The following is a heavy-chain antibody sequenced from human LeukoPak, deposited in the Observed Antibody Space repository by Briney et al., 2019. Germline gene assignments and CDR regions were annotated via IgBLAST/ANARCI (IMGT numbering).Heavy chain of an antibody. CDR3: ARATGYCSSTSCYTAWFDP. CDR2: INPNSGGT. Sequence: ASVKVFCKASGYTFTGYYMHWVRQAPGQGLEWMGWINPNSGGTNYAQKFQGRVTMTRDTSISTAYMELSRLRSDDTAVYYCARATGYCSSTSCYTAWFDPWGQGTLVTVSS. D-gene: IGHD2-2*02. CDR1: GYTFTGYY. J-gene: IGHJ5*02. V-gene: IGHV1-2*02.